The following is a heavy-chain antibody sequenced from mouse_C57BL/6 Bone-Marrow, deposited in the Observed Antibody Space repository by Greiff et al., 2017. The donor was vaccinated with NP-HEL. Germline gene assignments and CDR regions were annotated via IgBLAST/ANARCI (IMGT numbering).Heavy chain of an antibody. D-gene: IGHD1-1*01. Sequence: VQLQQSVAELVRPGASVKLSCTASGFTIKNTYMHWVKQRPEQGLEWIGRIDPANGNTKYAPKFQGKATLTADTSSNTAYLQHSSLTSEDTAIYYGAGLGTLITPVVAKGYWGKGTTLTVSS. CDR2: IDPANGNT. CDR1: GFTIKNTY. J-gene: IGHJ2*01. CDR3: AGLGTLITPVVAKGY. V-gene: IGHV14-3*01.